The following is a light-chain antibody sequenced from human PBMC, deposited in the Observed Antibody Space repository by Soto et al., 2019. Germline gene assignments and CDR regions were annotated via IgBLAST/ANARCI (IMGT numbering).Light chain of an antibody. J-gene: IGKJ4*01. CDR1: QSISSY. CDR2: AAS. CDR3: QQSYSTLT. Sequence: DIQMTQSPSSLSASVGDRVTITCRASQSISSYLNWYQQKPGKAPKLLIYAASSLQSGVPSRLSGSGSGTDFTLTISGLQPEYFTTYYCQQSYSTLTFGGGTKVEIK. V-gene: IGKV1-39*01.